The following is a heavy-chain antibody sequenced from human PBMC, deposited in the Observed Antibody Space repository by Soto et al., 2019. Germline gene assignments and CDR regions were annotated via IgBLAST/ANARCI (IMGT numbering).Heavy chain of an antibody. V-gene: IGHV3-11*06. J-gene: IGHJ4*02. D-gene: IGHD2-21*01. CDR1: GFPFSDYY. CDR3: VRGGGGGLFEH. CDR2: ISPKSTYR. Sequence: GGSLRLSCPTAGFPFSDYYMSWIRQAPGKGLEWLSHISPKSTYRNYADSVKGRFTISRDNTKSSRVLQMNSLGVEDMAVYYCVRGGGGGLFEHWGQGVLVTVSS.